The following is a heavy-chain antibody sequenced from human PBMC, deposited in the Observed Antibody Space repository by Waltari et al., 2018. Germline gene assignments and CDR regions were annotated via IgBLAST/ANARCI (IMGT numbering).Heavy chain of an antibody. D-gene: IGHD3-22*01. J-gene: IGHJ6*02. V-gene: IGHV3-30*04. Sequence: QVQLVESGGGVVQPGRFLRLPCAASAFIFRSYAMHWVRQAPGKGLEWVAVISYNERNRYYVDSVKGRFTSSRDNSNKMLYLQMNSLRVEDTAVYYCARDYCDRTNCHGMDVWGQGTTVTVSS. CDR3: ARDYCDRTNCHGMDV. CDR1: AFIFRSYA. CDR2: ISYNERNR.